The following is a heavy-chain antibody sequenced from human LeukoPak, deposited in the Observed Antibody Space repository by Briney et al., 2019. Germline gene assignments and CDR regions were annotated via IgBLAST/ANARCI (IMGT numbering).Heavy chain of an antibody. D-gene: IGHD6-19*01. CDR2: INPNSGGT. V-gene: IGHV1-2*02. CDR3: ARAVGYSSGWPDAFDI. Sequence: GASVKVSCKASGGTFSSYAISWVRQAPGQGLEWMGWINPNSGGTSSAQKFQGRVTMTRDTSISTAYMELSRLRSDDTAVYYCARAVGYSSGWPDAFDIWGQGTMVTVSS. CDR1: GGTFSSYA. J-gene: IGHJ3*02.